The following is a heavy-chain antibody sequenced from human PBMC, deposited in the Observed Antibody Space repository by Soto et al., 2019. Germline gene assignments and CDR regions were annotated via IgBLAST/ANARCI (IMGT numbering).Heavy chain of an antibody. CDR2: INHIGHS. J-gene: IGHJ4*02. Sequence: QVHLQQWGTGLLKPSETLSLTCVVYGGSLTDYWWTWIRQTPGKGLEWIGEINHIGHSNYNPSLKSRVTISLDTSQNQFSLKLTSVTAADTAAYYCARDFGAGAHFDHWGQGSLVTVSS. CDR3: ARDFGAGAHFDH. V-gene: IGHV4-34*01. CDR1: GGSLTDYW. D-gene: IGHD3-10*01.